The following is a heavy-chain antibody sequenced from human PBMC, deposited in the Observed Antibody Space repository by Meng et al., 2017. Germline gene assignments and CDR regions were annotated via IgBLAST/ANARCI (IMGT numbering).Heavy chain of an antibody. V-gene: IGHV1-2*06. CDR1: GYTSTGYY. CDR3: ARDSATGDF. J-gene: IGHJ4*02. D-gene: IGHD5-12*01. Sequence: VQLVPSGAEVKKPGASVKVSCKASGYTSTGYYMHWVRQAPGQGLEWMGRINPNGGGTNYAQKFQGRVTMTRDTSISTAYMELSRLISDDTAVYYCARDSATGDFWGQGTLVTVSS. CDR2: INPNGGGT.